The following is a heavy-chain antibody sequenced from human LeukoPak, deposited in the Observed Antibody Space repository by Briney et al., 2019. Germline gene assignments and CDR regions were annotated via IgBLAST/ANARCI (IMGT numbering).Heavy chain of an antibody. CDR3: ARSITGTTGFGVLFDP. CDR1: GGSISSGGYY. CDR2: IYYSGST. J-gene: IGHJ5*02. Sequence: SETLSLTCTVSGGSISSGGYYWSWIRQHPGKGLEWIGYIYYSGSTYYNPSLKSRVTISVDTSKNQFSLKLSSVTAADTAVYYCARSITGTTGFGVLFDPWGQGTLVTVSS. V-gene: IGHV4-31*03. D-gene: IGHD1-7*01.